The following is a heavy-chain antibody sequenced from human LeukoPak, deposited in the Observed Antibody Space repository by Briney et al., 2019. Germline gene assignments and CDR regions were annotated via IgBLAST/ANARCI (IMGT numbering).Heavy chain of an antibody. D-gene: IGHD1-26*01. J-gene: IGHJ3*02. CDR2: INHSGST. V-gene: IGHV4-34*01. Sequence: KPSETLSLTCAVYGGSFSGYYWSWIRQPPGKGLGWIGEINHSGSTNYNPSLKSRVTISVDTSKNQFSLKLSSVTAADTAVYYCARPYSGSFFDAFDIWGQGTMVTVSS. CDR1: GGSFSGYY. CDR3: ARPYSGSFFDAFDI.